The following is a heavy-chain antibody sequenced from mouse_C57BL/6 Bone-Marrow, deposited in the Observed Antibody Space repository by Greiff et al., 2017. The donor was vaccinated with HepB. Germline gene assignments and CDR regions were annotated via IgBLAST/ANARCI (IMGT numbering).Heavy chain of an antibody. J-gene: IGHJ3*01. V-gene: IGHV5-4*03. D-gene: IGHD3-3*01. CDR1: GFTFSSYA. CDR2: ISDGGSYT. Sequence: EVKLVESGGGLVKPGGSLKLSCAASGFTFSSYAMSWVRQTPEKRLEWVATISDGGSYTYYPDNVKGRFTISRDNAKNNLYLQMSHLKSEDTAMYYCARGGGAGTGFAYWGQGTLFTVSA. CDR3: ARGGGAGTGFAY.